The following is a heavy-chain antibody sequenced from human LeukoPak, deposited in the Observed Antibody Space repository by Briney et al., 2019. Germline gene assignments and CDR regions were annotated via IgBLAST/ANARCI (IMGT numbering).Heavy chain of an antibody. Sequence: PSETLSLTCTVSGDSIRSSSYYWGWIRQPPGKGLEWIGSIYYSGSTYYNPSLKSRVTISVDMSKNQFSLKLSSVTAADTAIYYCQSRFLEWLLDYWGQGTLVTVSS. V-gene: IGHV4-39*01. J-gene: IGHJ4*02. D-gene: IGHD3-3*01. CDR1: GDSIRSSSYY. CDR2: IYYSGST. CDR3: QSRFLEWLLDY.